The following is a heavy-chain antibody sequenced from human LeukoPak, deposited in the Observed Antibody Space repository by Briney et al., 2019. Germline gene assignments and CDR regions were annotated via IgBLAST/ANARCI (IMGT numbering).Heavy chain of an antibody. Sequence: SETLSLTCTVSGGSISSSSYYWGWIRQPPGKGLEWLGSIYYSGSTYYNPSLKSRVTISVDTSKNQFSLKLSSVTAADTAVYYCARDYGSTVVTPFFDYWGQGTLVTVSS. CDR2: IYYSGST. CDR1: GGSISSSSYY. J-gene: IGHJ4*02. D-gene: IGHD4-23*01. V-gene: IGHV4-39*07. CDR3: ARDYGSTVVTPFFDY.